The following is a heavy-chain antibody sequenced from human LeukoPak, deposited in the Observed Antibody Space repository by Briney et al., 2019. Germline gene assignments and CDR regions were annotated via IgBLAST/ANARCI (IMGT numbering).Heavy chain of an antibody. Sequence: PGGSLRLSCAASGFTFSGYGMHWVRQAPGKGLEWVAVIWYDGSNKYYADSVKGRFTISRDNSKNTLYLQMNSLRAEDTAVYYCARDSTDSSGYCHYWGQGTLSPSPQ. D-gene: IGHD3-22*01. V-gene: IGHV3-33*01. J-gene: IGHJ4*02. CDR3: ARDSTDSSGYCHY. CDR1: GFTFSGYG. CDR2: IWYDGSNK.